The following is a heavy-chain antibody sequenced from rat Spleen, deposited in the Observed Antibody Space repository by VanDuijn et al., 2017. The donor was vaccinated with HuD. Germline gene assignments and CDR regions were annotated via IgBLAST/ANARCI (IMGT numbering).Heavy chain of an antibody. CDR1: GFTFSNYG. CDR2: ISYDGGST. D-gene: IGHD1-9*01. V-gene: IGHV5-20*01. Sequence: EVQLVESGGGLVQPGRSMKLSCAASGFTFSNYGMAWVRQAPKKGLEWVAYISYDGGSTYYRDSVKGRFTISRDNAKSTLYLQMDSLRSEDTATYYGTTGAYGYNYFDYWGQGVMVTVSS. J-gene: IGHJ2*01. CDR3: TTGAYGYNYFDY.